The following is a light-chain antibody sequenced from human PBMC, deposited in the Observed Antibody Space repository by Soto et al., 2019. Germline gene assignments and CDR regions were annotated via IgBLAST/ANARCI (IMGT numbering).Light chain of an antibody. J-gene: IGKJ2*01. CDR2: GAS. Sequence: EIVLTQSPGTQSLSPGERATLSCRASQSVSSSYLAWYQQKPGQAPRLLIYGASSRATGIPDRFSGSGSGTDFTITISRLETEDFAVYYCQQYGSSPNTFGQGTKLEIK. CDR1: QSVSSSY. V-gene: IGKV3-20*01. CDR3: QQYGSSPNT.